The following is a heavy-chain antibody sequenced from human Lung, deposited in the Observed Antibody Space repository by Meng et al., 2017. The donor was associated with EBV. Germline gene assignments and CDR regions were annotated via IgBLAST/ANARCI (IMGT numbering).Heavy chain of an antibody. CDR2: INHSGST. J-gene: IGHJ4*02. CDR3: ARGGMTTVTTYYFDY. CDR1: GGYLRGYY. Sequence: QVQIPHGCSALLEHSEDLYLTLACDGGYLRGYYWSWLRQTSGKGLEWIGEINHSGSTNYNPSLKSRVTISVDTSKNQFSLKLSSVPAADTAVYYCARGGMTTVTTYYFDYWGQGTLVTVSS. V-gene: IGHV4-34*01. D-gene: IGHD4-17*01.